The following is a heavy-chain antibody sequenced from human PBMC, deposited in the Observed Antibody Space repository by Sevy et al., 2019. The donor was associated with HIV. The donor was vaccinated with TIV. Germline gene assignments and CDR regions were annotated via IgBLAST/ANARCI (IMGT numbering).Heavy chain of an antibody. V-gene: IGHV3-30-3*01. CDR3: AREGYSSGWHDAFDI. D-gene: IGHD6-19*01. CDR2: ISYDGSNK. CDR1: GFTFSSYA. Sequence: GGSLRLSCAASGFTFSSYAMHWVRQAPGKGLEWVAVISYDGSNKYYANSVKGRFTISRDNSKNTLYLKMNSLRAEDTAVYYCAREGYSSGWHDAFDIWGQGTMVTVSS. J-gene: IGHJ3*02.